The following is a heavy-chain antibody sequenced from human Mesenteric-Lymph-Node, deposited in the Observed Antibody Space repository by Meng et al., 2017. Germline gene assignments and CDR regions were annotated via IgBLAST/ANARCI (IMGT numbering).Heavy chain of an antibody. CDR3: ARDLDYGDYYFDY. CDR1: GFTFSNSE. D-gene: IGHD4-17*01. J-gene: IGHJ4*02. Sequence: ASVKVSCKASGFTFSNSEINWVRQAAGQGLEWMGWTNPNSHHTPYAQKFQGRVTITRDTSTSTVYMELSSLRSEDTAVYYCARDLDYGDYYFDYWGQGTLVTVSS. V-gene: IGHV1-8*03. CDR2: TNPNSHHT.